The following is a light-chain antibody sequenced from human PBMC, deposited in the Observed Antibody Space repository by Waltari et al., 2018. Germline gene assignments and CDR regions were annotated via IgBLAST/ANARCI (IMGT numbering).Light chain of an antibody. Sequence: EIQMTQSPFTLSESVGNILHITCLASQSISSRLAWYPQKRGKAPKLLIYKASSLESWVPSRFSGCGSGTEFTLTISSLQPDDFATYYCQQYNSYPYTFGQGTKLEIK. CDR3: QQYNSYPYT. CDR1: QSISSR. V-gene: IGKV1-5*03. J-gene: IGKJ2*01. CDR2: KAS.